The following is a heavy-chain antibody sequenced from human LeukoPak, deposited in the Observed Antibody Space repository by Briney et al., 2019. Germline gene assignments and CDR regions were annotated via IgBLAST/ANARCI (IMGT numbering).Heavy chain of an antibody. CDR1: EFILSSYA. V-gene: IGHV3-23*01. J-gene: IGHJ4*02. Sequence: GGSLRLSCEASEFILSSYAMSWVRQAPGQGLEWVSTISNSGDATFYADAVKGRFTISRDNSKNTLYLQMYSLRAEDTAIYYCAKAPPYTKYFDYWGQGTLLTVSS. CDR3: AKAPPYTKYFDY. D-gene: IGHD1-1*01. CDR2: ISNSGDAT.